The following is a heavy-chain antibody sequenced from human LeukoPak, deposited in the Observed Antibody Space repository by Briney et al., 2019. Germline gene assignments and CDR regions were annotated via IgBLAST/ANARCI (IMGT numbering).Heavy chain of an antibody. V-gene: IGHV3-49*03. Sequence: GGSLRLSCTASGFTFGDYAMSWFRQAPGKGLEWVGFIRSKAYGGTTEYAASVKGRFTISRDDSKSIAYLQMNSLKTEDTAVYYCTRDPPIWGSGSYSGYWGQGTRVTVSS. CDR3: TRDPPIWGSGSYSGY. CDR1: GFTFGDYA. D-gene: IGHD3-10*01. J-gene: IGHJ4*02. CDR2: IRSKAYGGTT.